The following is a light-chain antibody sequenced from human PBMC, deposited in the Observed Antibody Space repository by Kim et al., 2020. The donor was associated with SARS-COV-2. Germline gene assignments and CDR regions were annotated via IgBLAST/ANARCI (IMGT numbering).Light chain of an antibody. V-gene: IGKV1-39*01. CDR1: QSISSY. J-gene: IGKJ5*01. Sequence: VGDGVTIAWRESQSISSYVKWYEQKAGKAPKLLIYAASSLQSGVPSRFSGSGSETDFTLTISSLQPEDFATYSCEQTYSFPQITFGQGTRLEIK. CDR3: EQTYSFPQIT. CDR2: AAS.